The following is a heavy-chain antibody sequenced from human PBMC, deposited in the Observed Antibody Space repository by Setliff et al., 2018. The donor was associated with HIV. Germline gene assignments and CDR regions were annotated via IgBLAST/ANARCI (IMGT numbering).Heavy chain of an antibody. V-gene: IGHV1-69*13. CDR2: IIPIAKSP. J-gene: IGHJ5*02. Sequence: GASVKVSCKASGGTFNTYGMNWVRQAPGQGPEWMGGIIPIAKSPNYAQKFQDRVTITADESTRTAYMELSNLRSEGTAVYYCARDQLVTALQSFNWFDPWGQGTLVTVSS. CDR1: GGTFNTYG. D-gene: IGHD6-6*01. CDR3: ARDQLVTALQSFNWFDP.